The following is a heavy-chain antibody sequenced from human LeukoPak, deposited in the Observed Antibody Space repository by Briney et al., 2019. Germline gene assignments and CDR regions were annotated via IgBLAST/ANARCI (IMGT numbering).Heavy chain of an antibody. V-gene: IGHV3-9*01. J-gene: IGHJ4*02. D-gene: IGHD2-15*01. Sequence: PGGSLRLSCAASGFDFEDYAIHRVRQVPGKGLEWVSGISWNSGAKAYADSVRGRFTISRDDAKNSLYLQMNSLRAEDTAVYYCASRKTHCSGGSCHDYWGQGTLVTVSS. CDR2: ISWNSGAK. CDR3: ASRKTHCSGGSCHDY. CDR1: GFDFEDYA.